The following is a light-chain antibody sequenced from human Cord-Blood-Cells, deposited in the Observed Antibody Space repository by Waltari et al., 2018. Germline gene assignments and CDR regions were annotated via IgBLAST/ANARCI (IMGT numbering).Light chain of an antibody. CDR1: SLRSYY. V-gene: IGLV3-19*01. Sequence: SSELPQDPAVSVALGQTVRITFQGDSLRSYYASWYQQKPGQAPVLVIYGKNNRPSGIPDRFSGSSSGNTASLTITGAQAEDEADYYCNSRDSSGNHYVFGTGTKVTVL. J-gene: IGLJ1*01. CDR3: NSRDSSGNHYV. CDR2: GKN.